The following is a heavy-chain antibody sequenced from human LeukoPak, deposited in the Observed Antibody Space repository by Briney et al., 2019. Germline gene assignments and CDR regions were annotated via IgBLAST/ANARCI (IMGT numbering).Heavy chain of an antibody. CDR2: IRNKAYGGTT. D-gene: IGHD3-10*01. CDR3: ARGDFGSGNYYATIDY. Sequence: GGSLRLSCTASGFTFGDYGMNWVRQAPGKGLEWVSFIRNKAYGGTTEYAASVKGRFTISRDDSKSIAYLQMNSLKTEDTAVYYCARGDFGSGNYYATIDYWGQGTLVAVSS. V-gene: IGHV3-49*04. J-gene: IGHJ4*02. CDR1: GFTFGDYG.